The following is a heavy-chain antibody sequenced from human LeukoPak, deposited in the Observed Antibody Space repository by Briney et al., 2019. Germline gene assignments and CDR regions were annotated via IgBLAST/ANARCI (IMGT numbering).Heavy chain of an antibody. Sequence: PSETLSLTCTVSGGSISSYYWSWIRQPAGKGLEWIGRIYTSGSTNYNPSLKSRVTMSVDTTKNQFSLKLSSVTAADTAVYYCARGRPYVFWRAIPSAAFDIWGQSTIVSVSS. J-gene: IGHJ3*02. CDR3: ARGRPYVFWRAIPSAAFDI. CDR1: GGSISSYY. CDR2: IYTSGST. D-gene: IGHD3-3*01. V-gene: IGHV4-4*07.